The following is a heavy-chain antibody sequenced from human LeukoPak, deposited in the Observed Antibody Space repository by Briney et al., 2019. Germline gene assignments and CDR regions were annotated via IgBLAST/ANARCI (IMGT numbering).Heavy chain of an antibody. D-gene: IGHD3-16*01. CDR2: IYYSGST. J-gene: IGHJ4*02. CDR1: AGSISSSSYS. V-gene: IGHV4-39*07. Sequence: SETLSLTCTVSAGSISSSSYSWGWIRQPPGKGLEWIGSIYYSGSTYYNPSLKSRVTISVDTSKNQFSLKLSSVTAADTAVYYCARDKLGGGSYWGQGTLVTVSS. CDR3: ARDKLGGGSY.